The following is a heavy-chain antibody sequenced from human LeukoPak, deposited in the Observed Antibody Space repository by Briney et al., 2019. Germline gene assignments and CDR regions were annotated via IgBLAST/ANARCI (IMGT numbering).Heavy chain of an antibody. J-gene: IGHJ4*02. D-gene: IGHD3-3*01. Sequence: NGNTNYAQKLQGRVTMTTDTSTSTAYMELRSLRSDDTAVYYCARDRTRPGWSGYYGEIDYWGQGTLVTVSS. CDR3: ARDRTRPGWSGYYGEIDY. V-gene: IGHV1-18*01. CDR2: NGNT.